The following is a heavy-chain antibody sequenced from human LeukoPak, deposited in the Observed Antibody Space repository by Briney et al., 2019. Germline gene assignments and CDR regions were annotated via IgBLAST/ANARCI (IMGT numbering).Heavy chain of an antibody. J-gene: IGHJ4*02. CDR1: GFTFSSYW. CDR3: ARDWGGRSAVAGTFDY. D-gene: IGHD6-19*01. CDR2: IKQDGSGK. Sequence: GGSLRLSCAASGFTFSSYWMSWVRQAPGKGLEWVANIKQDGSGKYYVDSVKGRFTISRDNAKNSLYLQMNSLRAEDTAVYYCARDWGGRSAVAGTFDYWGQGTLVTVSS. V-gene: IGHV3-7*01.